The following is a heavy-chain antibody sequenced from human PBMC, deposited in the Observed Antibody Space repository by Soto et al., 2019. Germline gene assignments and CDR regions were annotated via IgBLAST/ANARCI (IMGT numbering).Heavy chain of an antibody. CDR1: GGSISSADCY. CDR2: IYNSGST. V-gene: IGHV4-30-4*01. Sequence: QVQLQESGPGLVKPSQTLSLSCTVSGGSISSADCYWVWIRQPPGRGLEWIGYIYNSGSTYYNPSLKSRSTISVDTSKNQFSLKLSSVTAADTAVYYCARGVSWVLQFDYWGQGTLVTVSS. D-gene: IGHD1-26*01. CDR3: ARGVSWVLQFDY. J-gene: IGHJ4*02.